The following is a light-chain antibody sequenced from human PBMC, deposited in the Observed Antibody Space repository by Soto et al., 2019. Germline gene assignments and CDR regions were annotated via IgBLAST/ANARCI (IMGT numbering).Light chain of an antibody. V-gene: IGKV2-28*01. CDR2: LGS. CDR3: MHTLITWT. J-gene: IGKJ1*01. CDR1: QSLLHSNGYTY. Sequence: DIVMTQSPLSLPVTPGEPASISCRSSQSLLHSNGYTYLDWYLQRPGQSPQLLIYLGSYRASGVPDRFSGSGSGTDFTLKKSRVEDGDGGVYYCMHTLITWTFGQGTKVDIK.